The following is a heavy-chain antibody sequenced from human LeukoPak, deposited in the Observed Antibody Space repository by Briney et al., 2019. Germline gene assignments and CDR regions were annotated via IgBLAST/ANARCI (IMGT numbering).Heavy chain of an antibody. CDR1: GYTFTSYD. CDR3: AREAYSSSDDAFDI. Sequence: ASVKVSCKASGYTFTSYDINRVRQATGQGLEWMGWINPNSGGTNYAQKFQGRVTMTRDTSISTAYMELSRLRSDDTAVYYCAREAYSSSDDAFDIWGQGTMVTVSS. CDR2: INPNSGGT. J-gene: IGHJ3*02. V-gene: IGHV1-2*02. D-gene: IGHD6-13*01.